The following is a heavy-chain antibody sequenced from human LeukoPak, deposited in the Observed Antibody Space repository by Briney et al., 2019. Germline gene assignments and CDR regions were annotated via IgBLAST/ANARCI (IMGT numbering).Heavy chain of an antibody. J-gene: IGHJ4*02. V-gene: IGHV1-58*02. Sequence: ASVKVSCKASGFTFSNSAIQWVRQARGQRLEWIGWIIVGSGRTHYAQNLQERLTITRDMSTNTAYMELRSLRSDDTAVYYCAREGKYSSADYWGQGTLVTVSS. CDR1: GFTFSNSA. CDR2: IIVGSGRT. D-gene: IGHD5-18*01. CDR3: AREGKYSSADY.